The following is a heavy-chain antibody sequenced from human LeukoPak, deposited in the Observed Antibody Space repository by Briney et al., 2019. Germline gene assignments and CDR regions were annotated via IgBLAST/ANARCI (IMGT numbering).Heavy chain of an antibody. Sequence: SQTLSLTCTVSGGSISSGDYYWSWIRQPAGKGLEWIGRIYTSGSTNFNPSLKSRVTMSVDTSKSQFSLKLSSVTAADTAVYYCARGAGSSWYYFDYWGQGTLVTVSS. CDR1: GGSISSGDYY. CDR2: IYTSGST. J-gene: IGHJ4*02. V-gene: IGHV4-61*02. CDR3: ARGAGSSWYYFDY. D-gene: IGHD6-13*01.